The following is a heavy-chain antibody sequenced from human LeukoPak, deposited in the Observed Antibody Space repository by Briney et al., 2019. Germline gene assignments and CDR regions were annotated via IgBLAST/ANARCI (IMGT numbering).Heavy chain of an antibody. Sequence: GGSLRLSCAASGFTFSSYSMSWVRQAPGKGLEWVSSISSSSSYIYYADTVKGRFTISRDNAKNSLYLQMSSLSAADTAVYYCARDTKSRTIAARPLDYWGQGTLVTVSS. J-gene: IGHJ4*02. V-gene: IGHV3-21*01. CDR1: GFTFSSYS. D-gene: IGHD6-6*01. CDR2: ISSSSSYI. CDR3: ARDTKSRTIAARPLDY.